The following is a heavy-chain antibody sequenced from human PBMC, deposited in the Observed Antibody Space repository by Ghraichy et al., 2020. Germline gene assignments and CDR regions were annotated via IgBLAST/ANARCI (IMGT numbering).Heavy chain of an antibody. CDR1: GFTFSTYG. Sequence: GGSLRLSCAASGFTFSTYGMHWVRQAPGKGLEWVAVISYDGSNKYYADSVKGRFTISRDNSKNTLYLQMNSLRAEDTAVYYCAKVGVWGVDDYDSSGSYSSVDYWGQGTLVTVSS. CDR2: ISYDGSNK. CDR3: AKVGVWGVDDYDSSGSYSSVDY. V-gene: IGHV3-30*18. J-gene: IGHJ4*02. D-gene: IGHD3-22*01.